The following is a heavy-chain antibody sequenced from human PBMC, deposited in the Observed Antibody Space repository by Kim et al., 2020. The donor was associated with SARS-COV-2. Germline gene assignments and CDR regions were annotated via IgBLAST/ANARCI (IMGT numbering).Heavy chain of an antibody. Sequence: GGSLRPSCAASGFTFSSYSMNWVRQAPGKGLEWVSYISSSSSTIYYADSVKGRFTISRDNAKNSLYLQMNSLRDEDTAVYYCARDLRIIAAAGTPSAVYYYGMDVWGQGTTVTVSS. V-gene: IGHV3-48*02. CDR3: ARDLRIIAAAGTPSAVYYYGMDV. D-gene: IGHD6-13*01. J-gene: IGHJ6*02. CDR2: ISSSSSTI. CDR1: GFTFSSYS.